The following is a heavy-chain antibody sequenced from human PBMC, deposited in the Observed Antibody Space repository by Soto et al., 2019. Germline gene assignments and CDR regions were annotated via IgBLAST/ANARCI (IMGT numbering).Heavy chain of an antibody. CDR1: GFTFSSYG. J-gene: IGHJ4*02. CDR3: ARGMGDSYYYDSSGYHPTFDY. Sequence: QVQLVESGGGVVQPGRSLRLSCAASGFTFSSYGMHWVRQAPGKGLEWVAVIWYDGSNKYYADSVKGRFTISRDNSKNTLYLQMNSLRAEDTAVYYCARGMGDSYYYDSSGYHPTFDYWGQGTLVTVSS. CDR2: IWYDGSNK. D-gene: IGHD3-22*01. V-gene: IGHV3-33*01.